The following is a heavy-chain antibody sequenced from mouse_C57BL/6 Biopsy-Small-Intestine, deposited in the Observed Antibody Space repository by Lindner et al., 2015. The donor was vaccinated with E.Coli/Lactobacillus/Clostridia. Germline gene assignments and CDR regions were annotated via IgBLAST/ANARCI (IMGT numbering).Heavy chain of an antibody. V-gene: IGHV1-18*01. CDR2: VNPNSGGT. Sequence: LQESGPELVKPGASVKIPCKASGYTFTDYNMDWVKQSHVKGLEWIGDVNPNSGGTIYNQKFKGKATLTVDKSSSTAYMELRSLTSEDTAVYYCARRQLNWFDYWGQGTLVTVSA. J-gene: IGHJ3*01. D-gene: IGHD3-2*02. CDR3: ARRQLNWFDY. CDR1: GYTFTDYN.